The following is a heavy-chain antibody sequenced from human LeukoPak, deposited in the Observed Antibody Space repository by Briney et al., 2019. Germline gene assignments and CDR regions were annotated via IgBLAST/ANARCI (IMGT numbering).Heavy chain of an antibody. J-gene: IGHJ5*02. V-gene: IGHV3-23*01. Sequence: GGSLRLSCAASGFTFSSYDMSWVRQAPGKGLEWVSAISGSGGSTYYADSVKGRFTISRDNSKNTLFLQMNRLRAEDTAVYYCSLRAFWFDPWGQGTLVSVSS. D-gene: IGHD2-15*01. CDR2: ISGSGGST. CDR1: GFTFSSYD. CDR3: SLRAFWFDP.